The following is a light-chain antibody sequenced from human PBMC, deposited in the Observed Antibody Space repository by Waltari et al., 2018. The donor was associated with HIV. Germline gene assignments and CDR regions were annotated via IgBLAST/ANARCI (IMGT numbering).Light chain of an antibody. J-gene: IGLJ3*02. CDR1: SSDVGAYKF. CDR2: DVT. Sequence: QSALTQPRSVSGSPGQSVTISCTGTSSDVGAYKFVSWYQQHPGEAPKLLISDVTTRPSGLPDRFSVSKSGNSASLFISGLQAGDAAHYFCCSYAGNYAWVFGGGTKLSVL. V-gene: IGLV2-11*01. CDR3: CSYAGNYAWV.